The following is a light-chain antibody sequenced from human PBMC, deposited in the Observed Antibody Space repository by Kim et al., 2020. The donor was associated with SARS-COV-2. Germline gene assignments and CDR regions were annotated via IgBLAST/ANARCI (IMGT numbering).Light chain of an antibody. Sequence: RATINSKSSQNVLYSSNNQNYLAWYQQKPGQPPKLLIYWTSTRESGVPDRFSGSGSGTDFTLTISSLQAEDVAVYYCQQYFSTPYSFGQGTKLEI. CDR1: QNVLYSSNNQNY. CDR2: WTS. J-gene: IGKJ2*03. V-gene: IGKV4-1*01. CDR3: QQYFSTPYS.